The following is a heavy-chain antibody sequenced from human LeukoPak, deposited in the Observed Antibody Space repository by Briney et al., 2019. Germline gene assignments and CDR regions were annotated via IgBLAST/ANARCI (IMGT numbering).Heavy chain of an antibody. CDR2: TYYRSKWNY. CDR1: GDSVSSKSAA. CDR3: ARDPVWGSA. J-gene: IGHJ5*02. Sequence: SQTLSLTCAISGDSVSSKSAAWDWIRKCPSRGLEWLGRTYYRSKWNYEYAASVKSRITIRPDTSKNQFSLQLNSVTPEDTAVYYCARDPVWGSAWGQGTLVTVSS. D-gene: IGHD7-27*01. V-gene: IGHV6-1*01.